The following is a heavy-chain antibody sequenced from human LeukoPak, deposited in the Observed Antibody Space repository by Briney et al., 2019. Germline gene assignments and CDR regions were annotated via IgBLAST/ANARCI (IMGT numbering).Heavy chain of an antibody. D-gene: IGHD5-18*01. CDR3: ARGIGYSYGYFDY. V-gene: IGHV1-69*04. Sequence: GASVKVSCKASGGTFSSYAISWVRQAPGQGLEWMGRIIPILGIANYAQKFQGRVTITADKSTSTAYMELSSLRSEDTAVYYCARGIGYSYGYFDYWGQGTLVTVSS. CDR2: IIPILGIA. CDR1: GGTFSSYA. J-gene: IGHJ4*02.